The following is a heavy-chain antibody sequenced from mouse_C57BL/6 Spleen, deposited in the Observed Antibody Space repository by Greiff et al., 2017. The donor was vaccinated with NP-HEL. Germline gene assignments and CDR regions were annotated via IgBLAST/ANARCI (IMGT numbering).Heavy chain of an antibody. J-gene: IGHJ3*01. CDR2: IDPSDSDT. D-gene: IGHD3-2*02. Sequence: QVQLQQPGAELVRPGSSVKLSCKASGYTFTSYWMHWVKQRPIQGLEWIGNIDPSDSDTHYNQKFKDKATLTVDKSSSTAYMQLSSLTSEDSAVYYCAIQLRSPFAYWGQGTLVTVSA. CDR1: GYTFTSYW. CDR3: AIQLRSPFAY. V-gene: IGHV1-52*01.